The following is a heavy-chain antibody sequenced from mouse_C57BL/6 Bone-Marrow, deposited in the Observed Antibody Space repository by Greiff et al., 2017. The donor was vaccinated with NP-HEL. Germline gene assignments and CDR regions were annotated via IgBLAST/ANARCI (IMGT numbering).Heavy chain of an antibody. Sequence: ESGPGLVKPSQSLSLTCSVTGYSITSGYYWNWIRQFPGNKLEWMGYISYDGSNNYNPSLKNRISITRDTSNNQFFLKLNSVTTEDTATYYCARGLWFAYWGQGTLVTVSA. J-gene: IGHJ3*01. CDR1: GYSITSGYY. CDR3: ARGLWFAY. V-gene: IGHV3-6*01. CDR2: ISYDGSN.